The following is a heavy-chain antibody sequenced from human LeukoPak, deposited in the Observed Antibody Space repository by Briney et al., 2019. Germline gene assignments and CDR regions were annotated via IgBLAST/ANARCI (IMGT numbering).Heavy chain of an antibody. V-gene: IGHV3-30*02. Sequence: GGSLRLSCVASGFTFSSYGIHWVRQAPGKGLEWVAVIWYDGSNKYYADSVKGRFTIPRDNSKNTLYLQMNSLRAEDTALYYCAKDMTPLHSYCSGGSCYSGAFDIWGQGTMVTVSS. CDR1: GFTFSSYG. D-gene: IGHD2-15*01. CDR3: AKDMTPLHSYCSGGSCYSGAFDI. CDR2: IWYDGSNK. J-gene: IGHJ3*02.